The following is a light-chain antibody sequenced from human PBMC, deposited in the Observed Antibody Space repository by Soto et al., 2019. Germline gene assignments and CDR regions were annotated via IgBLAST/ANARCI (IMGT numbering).Light chain of an antibody. CDR1: QAIKNF. CDR2: DAS. CDR3: QPSDNLPLT. V-gene: IGKV1-33*01. J-gene: IGKJ5*01. Sequence: DFQMTQSPSSLSASVGDRVTITCRATQAIKNFLNWYQQKPGRAPKLLISDASTLQRGVPSRFSGSGSGTHFTFVISSLQPEDVGTYSGQPSDNLPLTFGQGTRLDIK.